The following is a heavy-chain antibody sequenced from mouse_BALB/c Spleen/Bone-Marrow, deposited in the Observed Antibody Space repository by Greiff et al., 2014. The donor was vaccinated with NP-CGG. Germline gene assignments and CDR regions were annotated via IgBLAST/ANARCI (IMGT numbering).Heavy chain of an antibody. D-gene: IGHD1-1*01. J-gene: IGHJ1*01. CDR2: IRNKANGYTA. V-gene: IGHV7-3*02. Sequence: EVQLVESGGGLVQPGGSLRLSCATSGFTFTDYYMSWARQTPGKALEWLGFIRNKANGYTADYSVSVKGRFTISRDNSQNILYLQMNTLRAEDSATYYCARDENYDIYWYFDVWGAGTTVTVSS. CDR1: GFTFTDYY. CDR3: ARDENYDIYWYFDV.